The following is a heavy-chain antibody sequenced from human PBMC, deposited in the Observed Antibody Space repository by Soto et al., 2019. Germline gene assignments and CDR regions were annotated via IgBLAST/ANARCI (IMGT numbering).Heavy chain of an antibody. CDR3: ARVKIRDFEYSSSSHNYFDY. D-gene: IGHD6-6*01. J-gene: IGHJ4*02. V-gene: IGHV1-3*01. CDR2: INAGNGNT. Sequence: GASVKVSCKASGYTFTSYAMHWVRQAPGQRLEWMGWINAGNGNTKYSQRFQGRVTITRDTSASTAYMELSSLRSEDTAVYYCARVKIRDFEYSSSSHNYFDYWGQGTLVTVSS. CDR1: GYTFTSYA.